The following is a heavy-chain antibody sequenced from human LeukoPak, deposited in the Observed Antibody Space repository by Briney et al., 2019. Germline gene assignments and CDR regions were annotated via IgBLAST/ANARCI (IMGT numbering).Heavy chain of an antibody. V-gene: IGHV5-51*01. J-gene: IGHJ6*02. CDR1: GYSFTSYW. D-gene: IGHD2-2*01. Sequence: GESLKISCKGSGYSFTSYWIGWVRQMPGKGLEWMGIIYPGDSDTRYSPSFQGQVTISAVKSISTAYLQWSSLKASDTAMYYCALPAASLGYGMDVWGQGTTVTVSS. CDR3: ALPAASLGYGMDV. CDR2: IYPGDSDT.